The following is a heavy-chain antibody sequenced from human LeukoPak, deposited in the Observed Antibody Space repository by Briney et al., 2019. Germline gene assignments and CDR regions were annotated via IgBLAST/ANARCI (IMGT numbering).Heavy chain of an antibody. CDR2: IKQDGSEK. V-gene: IGHV3-7*01. CDR1: GFTFSSYW. Sequence: GGSLRLSGAASGFTFSSYWMSWVRQAPGKGLEGVANIKQDGSEKYYVDSVKGRFTISRDNAKNSLYLQMNSLRAEDTAVYYCARARVGYCSSTSCHLFDYWGQGTLVTVSS. J-gene: IGHJ4*02. CDR3: ARARVGYCSSTSCHLFDY. D-gene: IGHD2-2*01.